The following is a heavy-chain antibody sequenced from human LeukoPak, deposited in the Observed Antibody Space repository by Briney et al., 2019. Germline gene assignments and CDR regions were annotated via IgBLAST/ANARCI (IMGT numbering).Heavy chain of an antibody. CDR3: ARDYYGGNWGSDY. J-gene: IGHJ4*02. V-gene: IGHV3-48*04. Sequence: GGSLRLSCAASGFSFSSYSMNWVRQAPGKGLEWVSYISHTGSTMSYADSVKGRFTISRDNAKNSLYLQMNSLRAEDTAVYYCARDYYGGNWGSDYWGQGTLVTVSS. CDR2: ISHTGSTM. CDR1: GFSFSSYS. D-gene: IGHD4-23*01.